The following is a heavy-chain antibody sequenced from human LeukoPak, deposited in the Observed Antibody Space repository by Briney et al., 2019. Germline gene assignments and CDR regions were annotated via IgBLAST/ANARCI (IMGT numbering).Heavy chain of an antibody. Sequence: RTGGSLRLSCAASGFTFSSYEMNWVRQAPGKGLEWVSYISSSGSTIYYADSVKGRFTISRDNAKNSLYLQMNSLRAEDTAVYYCARGQYSGYYYFDYWGQGTLVTVSS. V-gene: IGHV3-48*03. D-gene: IGHD3-22*01. CDR1: GFTFSSYE. CDR3: ARGQYSGYYYFDY. J-gene: IGHJ4*02. CDR2: ISSSGSTI.